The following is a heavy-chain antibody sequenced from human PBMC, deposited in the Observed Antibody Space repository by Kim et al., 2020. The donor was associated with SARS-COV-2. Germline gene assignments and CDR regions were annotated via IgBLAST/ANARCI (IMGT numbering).Heavy chain of an antibody. CDR3: ARGTAVVTHFYDP. CDR2: INHSGST. CDR1: GGSFSGYY. V-gene: IGHV4-34*01. Sequence: SETLSLTCAVYGGSFSGYYWSWIRQPPGKGLEWIGEINHSGSTNYNPSLKSRVTISVDTSKNQFSLKLSSVTAADTAVYYCARGTAVVTHFYDPWGQGTL. J-gene: IGHJ5*02. D-gene: IGHD2-15*01.